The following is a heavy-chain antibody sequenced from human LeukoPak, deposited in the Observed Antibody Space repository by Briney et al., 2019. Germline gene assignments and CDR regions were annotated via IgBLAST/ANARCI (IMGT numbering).Heavy chain of an antibody. D-gene: IGHD2-15*01. J-gene: IGHJ3*02. V-gene: IGHV3-48*03. CDR3: ATSSGGSCYLAFDI. Sequence: GGSLRLSCAASGFTFSSYEMNWVRQAPGKGLEWVSYISSSGSTIYYADSVNGRFTISRDNAKNSLYLQMNSLRAEDTAVYYCATSSGGSCYLAFDIWGQGTMVTVSS. CDR1: GFTFSSYE. CDR2: ISSSGSTI.